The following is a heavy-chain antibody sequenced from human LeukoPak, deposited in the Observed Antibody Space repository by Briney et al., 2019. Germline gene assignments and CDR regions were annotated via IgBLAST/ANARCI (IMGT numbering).Heavy chain of an antibody. Sequence: ASVKVSCEASGYTLTSYGINWMRQAPGQGLEWMGWISTQSGNTNYAQKVQGRLTLTTDRSTNTAYMELRSLRSDDTAVYYCARGAYGDKWGQGTMVTVSS. CDR2: ISTQSGNT. J-gene: IGHJ4*02. CDR1: GYTLTSYG. CDR3: ARGAYGDK. V-gene: IGHV1-18*01. D-gene: IGHD4-17*01.